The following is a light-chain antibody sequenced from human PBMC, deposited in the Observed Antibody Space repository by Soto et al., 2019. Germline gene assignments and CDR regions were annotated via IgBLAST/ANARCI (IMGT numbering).Light chain of an antibody. J-gene: IGKJ1*01. V-gene: IGKV3-15*01. Sequence: EIVMTQSPATLSVSPGERATLSCRASQSVSSNLAWYQQKPGQAPRLLIYGASTRAPGFPGRFSGSGSGTEFTLTISSLQSEDFAVYYCQQYNDWLGTFGQGTNVEIK. CDR3: QQYNDWLGT. CDR2: GAS. CDR1: QSVSSN.